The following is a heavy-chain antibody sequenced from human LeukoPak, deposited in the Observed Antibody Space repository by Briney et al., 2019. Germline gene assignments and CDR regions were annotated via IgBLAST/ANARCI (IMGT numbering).Heavy chain of an antibody. CDR2: ISYDGSNK. D-gene: IGHD7-27*01. CDR3: AKAGLTPYYFDY. CDR1: GFTFSSYG. V-gene: IGHV3-30*18. J-gene: IGHJ4*02. Sequence: GGSLRLSCAASGFTFSSYGMHWVRQAPGKGLEWEAVISYDGSNKYYADSVKGRFTISRDNSKNTLYLQMNSLRAEDTAVYYCAKAGLTPYYFDYWGQGTLVTVSS.